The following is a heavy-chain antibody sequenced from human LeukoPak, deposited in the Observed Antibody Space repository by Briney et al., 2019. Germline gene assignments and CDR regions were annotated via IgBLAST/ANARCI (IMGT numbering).Heavy chain of an antibody. CDR2: VNPNSGDT. Sequence: ASVKVSCKSSGYIFTSYAISWVRQAPGQGLEWMGLVNPNSGDTDYAQKFLGRLIMTRNTSISTAYIVLSGLRLEYMAVYYCSRGPRFDPWGQGTQVTVSS. V-gene: IGHV1-8*02. CDR3: SRGPRFDP. J-gene: IGHJ5*02. CDR1: GYIFTSYA.